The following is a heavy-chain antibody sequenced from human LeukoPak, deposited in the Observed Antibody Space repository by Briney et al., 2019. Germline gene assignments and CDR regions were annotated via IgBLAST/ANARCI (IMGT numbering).Heavy chain of an antibody. J-gene: IGHJ4*02. CDR2: ISGSGGST. Sequence: PGGSLRLSCAASGFTFSSYAMSWVRQAPGKGLEWVSAISGSGGSTYYADSVKGRFTISRDNSKNTLYLQMNSLRAEDTAVYYFAKDFVGSSLWYFDYWGQGTLVTVSS. CDR1: GFTFSSYA. V-gene: IGHV3-23*01. CDR3: AKDFVGSSLWYFDY. D-gene: IGHD6-6*01.